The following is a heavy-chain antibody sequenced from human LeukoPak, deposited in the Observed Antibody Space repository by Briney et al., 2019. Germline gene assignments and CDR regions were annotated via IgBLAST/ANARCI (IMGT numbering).Heavy chain of an antibody. Sequence: GGSLRLSCAASGFTFSTYNMNWVRRAPGKGLEWVSSISSSSDYIYYADSVKGRFTISRDNAKNSLYLQMNSLRAEDTAVYYCARVGYSSGWNVGQGNFDCWGQGTLVTVSP. J-gene: IGHJ4*02. CDR1: GFTFSTYN. CDR2: ISSSSDYI. D-gene: IGHD6-19*01. V-gene: IGHV3-21*01. CDR3: ARVGYSSGWNVGQGNFDC.